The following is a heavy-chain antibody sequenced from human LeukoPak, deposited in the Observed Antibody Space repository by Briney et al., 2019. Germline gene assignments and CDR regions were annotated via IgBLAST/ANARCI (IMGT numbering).Heavy chain of an antibody. V-gene: IGHV3-43*01. Sequence: GGSLRLSCAASGFTFDDYTMHWVRQPPGKGLEWVSLISWDGGSTYYADSVKGRFTISRDNSKNSLYLQMNSLRAEDTALYYCAKDGPNYYGSGTYFDSWGQGALVTVSS. CDR2: ISWDGGST. CDR3: AKDGPNYYGSGTYFDS. J-gene: IGHJ4*02. CDR1: GFTFDDYT. D-gene: IGHD3-10*01.